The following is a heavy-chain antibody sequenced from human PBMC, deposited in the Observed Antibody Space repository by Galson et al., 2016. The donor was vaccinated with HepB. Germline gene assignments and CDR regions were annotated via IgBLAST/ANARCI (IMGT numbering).Heavy chain of an antibody. CDR3: AGKRHGNFPFDY. CDR1: GFNFYTYA. CDR2: ISGTSITT. V-gene: IGHV3-23*01. D-gene: IGHD4-23*01. Sequence: SLRLSCAASGFNFYTYAMSWVRQAPVKGLEWVSAISGTSITTLYADSVRGRFTISRDNSENTLYLQMSSLRDDDTAVYFCAGKRHGNFPFDYWGQGTLVTVSS. J-gene: IGHJ4*02.